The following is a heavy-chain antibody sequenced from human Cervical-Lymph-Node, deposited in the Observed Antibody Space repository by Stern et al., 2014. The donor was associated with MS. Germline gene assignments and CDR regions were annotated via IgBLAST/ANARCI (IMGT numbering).Heavy chain of an antibody. J-gene: IGHJ4*02. CDR1: GGSISSGGYY. CDR2: IYYSGST. D-gene: IGHD3-22*01. CDR3: ARATYYYDSSGYLLDY. Sequence: VQLEESGPGLVKPSQTLSLTCTVSGGSISSGGYYWSWIRQHPGKGLEGIGYIYYSGSTYYNPSLKSRVTISVDTSKNQFSLKLSSVTAADTAVYYCARATYYYDSSGYLLDYWGQGTLVTVSS. V-gene: IGHV4-31*03.